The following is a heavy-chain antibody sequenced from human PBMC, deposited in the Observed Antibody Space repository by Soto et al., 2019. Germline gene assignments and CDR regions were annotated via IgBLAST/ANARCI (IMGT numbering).Heavy chain of an antibody. CDR2: IYYSGST. J-gene: IGHJ5*02. D-gene: IGHD3-10*01. CDR1: GGSISSSSYY. Sequence: PSETLSLTCTVSGGSISSSSYYWGWIRQPPGKGLEWIGSIYYSGSTYYNPSLKSRVTISVDTSKNQFSLKLSSVTAADTAVYYCARSITPNWFDPWGQGTLVTVSS. V-gene: IGHV4-39*01. CDR3: ARSITPNWFDP.